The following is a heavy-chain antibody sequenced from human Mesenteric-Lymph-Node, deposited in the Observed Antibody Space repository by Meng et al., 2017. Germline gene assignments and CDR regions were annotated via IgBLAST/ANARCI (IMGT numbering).Heavy chain of an antibody. J-gene: IGHJ4*02. V-gene: IGHV3-21*01. CDR1: GFTFSSYS. CDR3: ARNVRLRDGYNSDY. Sequence: EVQLVESGGGLVKPGGSLRLSCAASGFTFSSYSMNWVRQAPGKGVEWVSSISSSSSYIYYADSVKGRFTISRDNAKNSLYLQMNSLRAEDTAVYYCARNVRLRDGYNSDYWGQGTPVTVSS. D-gene: IGHD5-24*01. CDR2: ISSSSSYI.